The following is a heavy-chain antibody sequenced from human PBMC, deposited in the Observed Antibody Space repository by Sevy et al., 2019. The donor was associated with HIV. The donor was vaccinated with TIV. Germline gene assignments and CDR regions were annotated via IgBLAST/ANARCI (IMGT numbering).Heavy chain of an antibody. CDR2: ISSSGSTI. D-gene: IGHD6-13*01. J-gene: IGHJ1*01. V-gene: IGHV3-11*01. Sequence: GGSLRLSCAASGFTFSDYYMSWIRQAPGKGLEWVSYISSSGSTIYYADSVKGRFTISRDSAKNSLYLQMNSLRAEDTAVYYCALKVIRVAAAGTKGVAEYFQHWGQGTLVTVSP. CDR3: ALKVIRVAAAGTKGVAEYFQH. CDR1: GFTFSDYY.